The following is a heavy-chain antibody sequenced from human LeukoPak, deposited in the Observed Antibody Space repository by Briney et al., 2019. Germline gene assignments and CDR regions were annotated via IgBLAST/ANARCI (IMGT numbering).Heavy chain of an antibody. D-gene: IGHD2-2*01. V-gene: IGHV3-21*01. CDR2: ISSSSSYI. J-gene: IGHJ6*02. CDR3: ARDHDCSSTSCYVWGYYYYYYGMDV. Sequence: GGSLRLSCAASGFTFSSYSMNWVRQAPGKGLEWVSSISSSSSYIYYADSVEGRFTISRDNAKNSLYLQMNSLRAEDTAVYYCARDHDCSSTSCYVWGYYYYYYGMDVWGQGTTVTVSS. CDR1: GFTFSSYS.